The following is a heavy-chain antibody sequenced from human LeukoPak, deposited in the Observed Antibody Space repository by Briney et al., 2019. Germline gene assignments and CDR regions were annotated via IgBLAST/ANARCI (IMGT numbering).Heavy chain of an antibody. D-gene: IGHD2-2*02. CDR3: AKASWGYCSSTSCYTIDYYYYGMDV. CDR1: GFTFSSYA. V-gene: IGHV3-23*01. Sequence: GGSPRLSCAASGFTFSSYAMSWVRQAPGKGLEWVSAISGSGGSTYYADSVKGRFTISRDNSKNTLYLQMNSLRAEDTAVYYCAKASWGYCSSTSCYTIDYYYYGMDVWGQGTTVTVSS. CDR2: ISGSGGST. J-gene: IGHJ6*02.